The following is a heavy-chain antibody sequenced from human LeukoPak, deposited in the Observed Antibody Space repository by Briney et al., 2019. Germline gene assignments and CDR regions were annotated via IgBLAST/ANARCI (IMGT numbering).Heavy chain of an antibody. V-gene: IGHV3-30*18. CDR2: ISYDGTNK. CDR1: GFTFSNYD. CDR3: AKDDRGNEAPFDY. Sequence: GRSLRLSCAASGFTFSNYDMHWVRQAPGKGLEWVAVISYDGTNKYYAGSVKGRFTISRDNSKNTLHLQMNSLRAEDTAVFYCAKDDRGNEAPFDYWGREPWSPSPQ. J-gene: IGHJ4*02.